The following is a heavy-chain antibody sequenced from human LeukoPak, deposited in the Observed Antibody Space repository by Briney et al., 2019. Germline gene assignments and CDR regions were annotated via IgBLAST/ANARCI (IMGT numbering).Heavy chain of an antibody. J-gene: IGHJ3*02. Sequence: PSQTLSLTCTVSAGSISSGDYYWSWIRQPPGKGLEWIGYIYYSGSTYYNPSLKSRVTISVDTSKNQFSLKLSSVTAADTAVYCCARDGIYCSSTSCSKGRDHDAFDIWGQGTMVTVSS. V-gene: IGHV4-30-4*08. CDR2: IYYSGST. CDR1: AGSISSGDYY. D-gene: IGHD2-2*01. CDR3: ARDGIYCSSTSCSKGRDHDAFDI.